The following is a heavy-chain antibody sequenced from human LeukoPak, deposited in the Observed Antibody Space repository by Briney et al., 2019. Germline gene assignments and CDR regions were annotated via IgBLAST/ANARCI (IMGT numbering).Heavy chain of an antibody. D-gene: IGHD2-2*01. J-gene: IGHJ6*02. CDR3: AKGSIVAAAPYYYAMDV. V-gene: IGHV3-43*01. CDR2: ITWDGGRT. Sequence: PGGSLRLSCAAPGFTFDDYTMHWVRQAPGKGLEWVSMITWDGGRTDYADSVKGRFTISRDNSGRSLILQMNTLRTEDTALYYCAKGSIVAAAPYYYAMDVWGQGTTVTVSS. CDR1: GFTFDDYT.